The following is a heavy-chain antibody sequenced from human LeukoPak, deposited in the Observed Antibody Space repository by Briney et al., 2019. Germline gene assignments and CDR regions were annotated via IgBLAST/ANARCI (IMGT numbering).Heavy chain of an antibody. CDR2: ISGSGGST. CDR1: GFTFSSCA. D-gene: IGHD3-9*01. Sequence: GGSLRLSCAASGFTFSSCAMSWVRQAPGKGLEWVSAISGSGGSTYYADSVKGRFTISRDNSKNTLYLQMNSLRAEDTAVYYCAKEGPSYDILTGPYFDYWGQGTLVTVSS. CDR3: AKEGPSYDILTGPYFDY. J-gene: IGHJ4*02. V-gene: IGHV3-23*01.